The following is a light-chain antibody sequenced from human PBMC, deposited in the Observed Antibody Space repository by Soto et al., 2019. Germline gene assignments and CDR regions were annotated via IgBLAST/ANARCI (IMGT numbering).Light chain of an antibody. Sequence: DIQMTQSPSTLSASVGDRVTITCRATQSINTWLAWYQQKPGKAPNLLIYGASTLESGVPSRFSGSGSGTGFTLTISSLQPDDFATYYCQQYNSYWTFGQGTKVDIK. V-gene: IGKV1-5*01. CDR2: GAS. CDR1: QSINTW. CDR3: QQYNSYWT. J-gene: IGKJ1*01.